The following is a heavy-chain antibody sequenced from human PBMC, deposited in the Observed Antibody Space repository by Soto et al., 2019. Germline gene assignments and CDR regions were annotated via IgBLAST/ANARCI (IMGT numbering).Heavy chain of an antibody. CDR2: IYWDDDQ. Sequence: QITLKESGPTLVKPTQTLTLTCTVSGFSLSGDGVGVGWIRQPPGKALEWLALIYWDDDQRYSPSLRTRLTITKDTSKTQVVLTMTNMDPVDTATYYCAHAYGGTSWPNDAFDFWGQGTVVTVSS. J-gene: IGHJ3*01. CDR3: AHAYGGTSWPNDAFDF. D-gene: IGHD2-21*01. V-gene: IGHV2-5*02. CDR1: GFSLSGDGVG.